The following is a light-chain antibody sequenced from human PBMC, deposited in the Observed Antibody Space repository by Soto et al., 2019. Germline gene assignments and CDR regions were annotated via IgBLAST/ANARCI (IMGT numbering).Light chain of an antibody. CDR1: QGISNY. V-gene: IGKV1-9*01. Sequence: DIQLTQSPSFLSASVGDRVTITCRASQGISNYLAWYQQKSGKAPELLIYAASTLQSGVPSRFSGSGSGTEFTLTISSLQPEDSANYYSQQLHSYPFTFGGGAKVEIK. CDR2: AAS. J-gene: IGKJ4*01. CDR3: QQLHSYPFT.